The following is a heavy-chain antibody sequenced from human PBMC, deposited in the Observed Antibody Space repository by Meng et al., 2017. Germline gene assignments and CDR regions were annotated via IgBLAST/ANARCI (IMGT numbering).Heavy chain of an antibody. Sequence: QGRLVESGGGVVQPGRSLRLSCAASGFTFSSYAMHWVRQAPGKGLEWVAVISYDGSNKYYADSVKGRFTISRDNSKNTLYLQMNSLRAEDTAVYYCARGRAALQWLADWGQGTLVTVSS. CDR2: ISYDGSNK. D-gene: IGHD6-19*01. CDR3: ARGRAALQWLAD. CDR1: GFTFSSYA. J-gene: IGHJ4*02. V-gene: IGHV3-30*01.